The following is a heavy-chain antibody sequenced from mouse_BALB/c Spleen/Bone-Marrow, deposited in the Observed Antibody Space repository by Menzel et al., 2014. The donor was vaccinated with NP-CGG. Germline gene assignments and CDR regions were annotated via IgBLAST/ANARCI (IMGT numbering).Heavy chain of an antibody. J-gene: IGHJ2*01. V-gene: IGHV1S81*02. CDR3: AREAYYGPDY. CDR2: INPSNGRT. CDR1: GYTFTRYW. Sequence: QVQLQQSGAELVKPGASVKLSCKASGYTFTRYWMEWVEQRPGQGLEWIGEINPSNGRTNYNEKFKSKATLTVDKSSSTAYMQLSSLTSEDSAVYYCAREAYYGPDYWGQGTTLTVSS. D-gene: IGHD1-2*01.